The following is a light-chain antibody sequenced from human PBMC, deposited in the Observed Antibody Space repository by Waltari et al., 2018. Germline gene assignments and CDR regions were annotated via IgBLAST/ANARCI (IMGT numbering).Light chain of an antibody. CDR3: QQYNNWLIT. V-gene: IGKV3-15*01. CDR2: GAS. Sequence: EIVMTQSPATLSVSPGERATLSCRASQSVSSNLAWYQQKPGQAPRLLIFGASSRATGIPGGFSGSGSGTEFTLTISSLQSEDFAVYYCQQYNNWLITFGQGTRLEIK. CDR1: QSVSSN. J-gene: IGKJ5*01.